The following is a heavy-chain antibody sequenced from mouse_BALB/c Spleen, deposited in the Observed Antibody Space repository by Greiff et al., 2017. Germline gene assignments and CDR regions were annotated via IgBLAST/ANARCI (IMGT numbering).Heavy chain of an antibody. J-gene: IGHJ2*01. CDR2: ISSGGSYT. CDR3: ARRDYYGSSYGGYFDY. Sequence: EVHLVESGGGLVKPGGSLKLSCAASGFTFSSYAMSWVRQTPEKRLEWVATISSGGSYTYYPDSVKGRFTISRDNAKNTLYLQMSSLRSEDTAMYYCARRDYYGSSYGGYFDYWGQGTTLTVSS. D-gene: IGHD1-1*01. CDR1: GFTFSSYA. V-gene: IGHV5-9-3*01.